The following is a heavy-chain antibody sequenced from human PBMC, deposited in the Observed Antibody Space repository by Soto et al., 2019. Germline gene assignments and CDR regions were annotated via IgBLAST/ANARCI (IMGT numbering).Heavy chain of an antibody. CDR3: ARDLGSGYDPGDY. D-gene: IGHD5-12*01. V-gene: IGHV1-69*14. J-gene: IGHJ4*02. CDR1: GDIFSGYS. Sequence: QVQLVQSGAGVKKPGSSVKVSCKTSGDIFSGYSISWVRQAPGQGLEWMGGIIPIFGTTNYAQRFHGRVTITADKSTSTVYMELHSLKSEDTAVYYCARDLGSGYDPGDYWGQGTLVTVSS. CDR2: IIPIFGTT.